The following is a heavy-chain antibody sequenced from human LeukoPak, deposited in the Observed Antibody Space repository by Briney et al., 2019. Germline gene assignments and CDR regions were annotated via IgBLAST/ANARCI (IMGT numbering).Heavy chain of an antibody. J-gene: IGHJ4*02. CDR1: RGSISSEF. CDR3: ARQAYCSGTSCYPFDY. D-gene: IGHD2-2*01. CDR2: IHYSGST. V-gene: IGHV4-59*08. Sequence: KPSETLSLTCTVSRGSISSEFGSWIRQPPGKGLEWIGYIHYSGSTSYNPSLKSRVTISVDTSKDQFSLKLDSVIAADTAVYYCARQAYCSGTSCYPFDYWGQGTLVTVSS.